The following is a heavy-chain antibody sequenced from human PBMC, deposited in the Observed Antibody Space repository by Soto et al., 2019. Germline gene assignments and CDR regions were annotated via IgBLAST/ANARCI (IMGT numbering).Heavy chain of an antibody. CDR1: GFTFSSYG. Sequence: PGGSLRLSCAASGFTFSSYGMHWVRQAPGKGLEWVAVISYDGSNKYYADSVKGRFTISRDNSKNTLYLQMNSLRAEDTAVYYCAKDLPGLQNYFDYWGQGTLVTVSS. CDR3: AKDLPGLQNYFDY. CDR2: ISYDGSNK. J-gene: IGHJ4*02. V-gene: IGHV3-30*18.